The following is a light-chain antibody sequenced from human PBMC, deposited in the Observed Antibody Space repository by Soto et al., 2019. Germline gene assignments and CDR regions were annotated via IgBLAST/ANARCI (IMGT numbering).Light chain of an antibody. CDR3: QQEILSPRN. J-gene: IGKJ4*01. CDR2: DAS. V-gene: IGKV3-11*01. Sequence: EIVLTQSPATLSLSPGERATLSCRASQSVSSYLAWYQQKPGQAPRLLIYDASNRATGIPARFSGSGSGTEFTLKISSLEPPDSAGYYCQQEILSPRNVGGGTNV. CDR1: QSVSSY.